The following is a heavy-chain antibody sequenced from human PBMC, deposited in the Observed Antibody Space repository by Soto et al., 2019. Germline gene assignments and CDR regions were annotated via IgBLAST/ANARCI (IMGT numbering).Heavy chain of an antibody. Sequence: QVQLQESGPGLVKPLETLSLTCTVSGGSISSYYWSWIRQPPGKGLEWIGYIYYSGGTNYNPSLKSRVTISVATSKNQFSLKLSSVTAADTAVYYCARRYGDYFDFWGQGTLVTVSS. CDR2: IYYSGGT. D-gene: IGHD4-17*01. CDR3: ARRYGDYFDF. CDR1: GGSISSYY. J-gene: IGHJ4*02. V-gene: IGHV4-59*08.